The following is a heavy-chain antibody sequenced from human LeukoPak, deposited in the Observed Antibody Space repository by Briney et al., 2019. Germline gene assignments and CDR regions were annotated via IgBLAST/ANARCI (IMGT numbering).Heavy chain of an antibody. V-gene: IGHV3-23*01. Sequence: GGSLRLSCAASGFTFSSYAMSWVRQAPGKGLEWVSAISGSGGSTYYADSVKGRFTISRDNSKNTLYLQMNSLRAEDTAVYYCAKDRLSMIRGVKVGYFDLWGRGTLATVSS. J-gene: IGHJ2*01. CDR3: AKDRLSMIRGVKVGYFDL. CDR2: ISGSGGST. D-gene: IGHD3-10*01. CDR1: GFTFSSYA.